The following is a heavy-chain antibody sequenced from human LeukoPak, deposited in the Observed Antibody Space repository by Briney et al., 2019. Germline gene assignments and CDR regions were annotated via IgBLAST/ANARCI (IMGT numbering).Heavy chain of an antibody. Sequence: GRSLRLSCAASGFTFSTYGMHWVRQAPGKGLEWVAIIWYDGSNKYYADSVKGRFTISRDNSKNTLYLQMNYLRAEDTAVYYCARDGLWVTIFGVVIIPNYYYYGMDVWGQGTTVTVSS. J-gene: IGHJ6*02. D-gene: IGHD3-3*01. V-gene: IGHV3-33*01. CDR1: GFTFSTYG. CDR2: IWYDGSNK. CDR3: ARDGLWVTIFGVVIIPNYYYYGMDV.